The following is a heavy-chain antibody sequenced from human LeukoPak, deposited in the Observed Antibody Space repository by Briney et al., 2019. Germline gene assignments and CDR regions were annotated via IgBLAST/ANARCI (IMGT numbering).Heavy chain of an antibody. CDR2: ISTYNGST. D-gene: IGHD6-13*01. J-gene: IGHJ4*02. CDR1: GYTFTSYG. CDR3: ARDLTIVAAGTYGY. V-gene: IGHV1-18*01. Sequence: ASVKVSCKTSGYTFTSYGVSWVRQAPGQGLEWMGWISTYNGSTDYAQNFQGRVTMTTDTSTSTAYMELRSLRSDDTAVYYCARDLTIVAAGTYGYWGQGTLVTLST.